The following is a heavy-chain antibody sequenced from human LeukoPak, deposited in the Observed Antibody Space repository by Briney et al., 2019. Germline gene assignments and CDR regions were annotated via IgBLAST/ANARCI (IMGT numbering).Heavy chain of an antibody. CDR2: IRSKAYGGTT. Sequence: GGSLRLSCTASGFTFGDYAMSWFRQAPGKGLEWVGFIRSKAYGGTTEYAASVKGRFTISRDDSKSIAYLQMNSLKTEDTAVYYCTRRVRDSSGYYWGHFDYWGQGTLVTVSS. D-gene: IGHD3-22*01. CDR1: GFTFGDYA. CDR3: TRRVRDSSGYYWGHFDY. J-gene: IGHJ4*02. V-gene: IGHV3-49*03.